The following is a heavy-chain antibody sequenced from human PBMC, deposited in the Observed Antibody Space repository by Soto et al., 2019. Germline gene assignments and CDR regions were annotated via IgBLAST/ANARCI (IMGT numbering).Heavy chain of an antibody. D-gene: IGHD1-1*01. V-gene: IGHV1-18*01. CDR3: ARWRYGDY. J-gene: IGHJ4*02. Sequence: QVHLVQSGAEVKKPGASVTVSCTGSGYAFTTYGITWVRQAPGQGLEWMGWSSAHNGNTNYAQKLQGRVTVTRDTSTSTAYMELRSLRSDDTAVYYCARWRYGDYWGQGALVTVSS. CDR1: GYAFTTYG. CDR2: SSAHNGNT.